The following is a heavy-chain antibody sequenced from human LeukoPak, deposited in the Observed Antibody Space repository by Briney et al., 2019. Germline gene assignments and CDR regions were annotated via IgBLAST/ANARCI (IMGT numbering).Heavy chain of an antibody. V-gene: IGHV1-69*05. Sequence: GASVKVSCKASGGTFSSYAISWVRQAPGQGLEWMGGIIPIFGTANYAQKFQGRVTITTDESTSTAYMELSRLRSEDTAVYYCARGGDDRGVPIFNWFDPWGQGTLVTVSS. CDR2: IIPIFGTA. J-gene: IGHJ5*02. D-gene: IGHD2-21*02. CDR1: GGTFSSYA. CDR3: ARGGDDRGVPIFNWFDP.